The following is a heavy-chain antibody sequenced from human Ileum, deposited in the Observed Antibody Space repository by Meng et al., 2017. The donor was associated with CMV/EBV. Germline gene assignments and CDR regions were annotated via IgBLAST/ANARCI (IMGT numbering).Heavy chain of an antibody. CDR3: AREGGGWYFDS. D-gene: IGHD6-19*01. CDR2: IYYSGST. Sequence: QVQVPGAGPVLVNPSQTLSLTCTVSGDSLSTGDYYWSWIRQPPVKCPEWIGYIYYSGSTLYNPALKSPVTISLDKSKNQFSLRLRSVTAADTAVYFCAREGGGWYFDSWGQGTLVTVSS. CDR1: GDSLSTGDYY. V-gene: IGHV4-30-4*01. J-gene: IGHJ4*02.